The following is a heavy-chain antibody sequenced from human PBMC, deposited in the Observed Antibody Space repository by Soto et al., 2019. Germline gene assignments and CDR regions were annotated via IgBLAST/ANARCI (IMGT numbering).Heavy chain of an antibody. CDR2: ISYDGSNK. Sequence: LRLSCAASGSTFSSYAMHWVRQAPGKGLEWVAVISYDGSNKYYADSVKGRFTISRDNSKNTLYLQMNSLRAEDTAVYYCARANYYDSSGYYALYDYWGQGTLVTVSS. J-gene: IGHJ4*02. V-gene: IGHV3-30-3*01. D-gene: IGHD3-22*01. CDR3: ARANYYDSSGYYALYDY. CDR1: GSTFSSYA.